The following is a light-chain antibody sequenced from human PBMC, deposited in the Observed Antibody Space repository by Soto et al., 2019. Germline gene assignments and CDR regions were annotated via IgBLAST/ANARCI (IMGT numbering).Light chain of an antibody. J-gene: IGLJ2*01. V-gene: IGLV2-14*01. CDR2: DVS. Sequence: QSALTQPASVSGSPGQSITISCTGTSSDVGGYNYVSGDQQHPGKAPKLMIYDVSNRPSGVSNRFAGSKSGNTASLTSSGLQAEDEDDYYCSSYTSISSVVFGGGTKLTVL. CDR3: SSYTSISSVV. CDR1: SSDVGGYNY.